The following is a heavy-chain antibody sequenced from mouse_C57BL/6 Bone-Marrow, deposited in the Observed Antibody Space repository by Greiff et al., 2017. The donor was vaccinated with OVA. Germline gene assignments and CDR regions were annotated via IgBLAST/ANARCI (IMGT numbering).Heavy chain of an antibody. CDR1: GYTFPDYN. V-gene: IGHV1-18*01. CDR2: INPNNGGT. Sequence: VQLKESGPELVKPGASVKIPCKASGYTFPDYNMDWVKQSHGKSLEWIGDINPNNGGTIYNQKFKGKATLTVDKSSSTAYMELRSLTSEDTAVYYCARGYGWYFDVWGTGTTVTVSS. D-gene: IGHD1-1*01. J-gene: IGHJ1*03. CDR3: ARGYGWYFDV.